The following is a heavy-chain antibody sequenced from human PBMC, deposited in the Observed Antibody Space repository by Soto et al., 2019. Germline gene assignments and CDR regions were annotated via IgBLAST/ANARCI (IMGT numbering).Heavy chain of an antibody. D-gene: IGHD6-6*01. CDR1: GGSISSYY. CDR3: ARGRENSSYGMDV. J-gene: IGHJ6*02. V-gene: IGHV4-59*01. Sequence: PSETLSLTCTVSGGSISSYYWSWIRQPPGKGLEWIGYIYYSGSTNYNPSLKSRVTISVDTSKNQFSLKLSSVTAADTAVYYCARGRENSSYGMDVWGQGTTVTVSS. CDR2: IYYSGST.